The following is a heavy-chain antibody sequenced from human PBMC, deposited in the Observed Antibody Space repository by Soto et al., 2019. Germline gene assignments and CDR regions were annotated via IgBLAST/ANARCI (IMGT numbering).Heavy chain of an antibody. CDR1: GFTFSSYW. J-gene: IGHJ6*03. CDR2: IKQDGSEK. CDR3: ARVGEYTLERPKDYYYYYMDV. D-gene: IGHD1-1*01. Sequence: GGSLSLSCAASGFTFSSYWMSWVRQAPGKGLEWVANIKQDGSEKYYVDSVKGRFTISRDNAKNSLYLQMKSLRAEDTAVYYCARVGEYTLERPKDYYYYYMDVWGKGTTVTVSS. V-gene: IGHV3-7*01.